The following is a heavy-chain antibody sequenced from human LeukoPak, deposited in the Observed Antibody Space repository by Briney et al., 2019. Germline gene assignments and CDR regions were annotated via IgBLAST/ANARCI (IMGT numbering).Heavy chain of an antibody. D-gene: IGHD3-9*01. J-gene: IGHJ4*02. CDR2: ITSSGGNT. Sequence: PGASLRLSCAASGFTFSNYAMSWVRQAPGKGLEWVSAITSSGGNTYYADSVKGRFTISRDNSKNTLYLQMNSLRDEDTAVYYCAKWGDFDVLTGYYVPDFWGQGTLVTVSS. CDR1: GFTFSNYA. CDR3: AKWGDFDVLTGYYVPDF. V-gene: IGHV3-23*01.